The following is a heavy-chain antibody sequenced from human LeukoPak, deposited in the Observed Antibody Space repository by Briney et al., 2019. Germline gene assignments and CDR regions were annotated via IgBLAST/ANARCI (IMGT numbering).Heavy chain of an antibody. CDR3: ARDLPPYDFDY. V-gene: IGHV1-69*04. CDR2: IIPILGIA. Sequence: SVKVSCKASGGIFSSYAISWVRQAPGQGLEWMGRIIPILGIANYAQKFQGRVTITADKSTSTAYMDLSSLRSEDTAVYYCARDLPPYDFDYWGQGTLVTVSS. J-gene: IGHJ4*02. CDR1: GGIFSSYA.